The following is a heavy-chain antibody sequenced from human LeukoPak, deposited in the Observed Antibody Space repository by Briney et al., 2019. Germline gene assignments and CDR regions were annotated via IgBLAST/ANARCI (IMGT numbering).Heavy chain of an antibody. J-gene: IGHJ6*02. V-gene: IGHV1-3*01. CDR3: ATVDPTVTTGSYYYGMDV. D-gene: IGHD4-17*01. CDR2: INAGNGNT. Sequence: ASVKVSCKASGYTFTSYAMHWVRQAPGQRLEWMGWINAGNGNTKYSQKFQGRVTMTEDTSTDTAYMELSSLRSEDTAVYYCATVDPTVTTGSYYYGMDVWGQGTTVTVSS. CDR1: GYTFTSYA.